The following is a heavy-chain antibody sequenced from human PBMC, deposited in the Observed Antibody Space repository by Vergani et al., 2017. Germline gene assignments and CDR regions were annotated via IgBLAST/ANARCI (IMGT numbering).Heavy chain of an antibody. D-gene: IGHD4-23*01. V-gene: IGHV4-34*01. J-gene: IGHJ6*03. Sequence: QVQLQESGPGLVKPSETLSLTCAVYGGSFSGYYWSWIRQPPGKGLEWIGEINHSGSTNYNPSLKSRVTISVDTSKNQFSLKLSSVTAADTAVYYCARDRSVYGGPSVDYYYYMDVWGKGTTVTVSS. CDR2: INHSGST. CDR1: GGSFSGYY. CDR3: ARDRSVYGGPSVDYYYYMDV.